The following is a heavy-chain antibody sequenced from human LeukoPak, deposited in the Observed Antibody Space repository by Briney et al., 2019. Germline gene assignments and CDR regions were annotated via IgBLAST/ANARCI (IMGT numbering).Heavy chain of an antibody. CDR1: GVSISSSNSY. Sequence: SETLSLTCTVSGVSISSSNSYWGWVRQPPGKGLEWIGSIYYSGNTYYNASLKSQVSISIDTSKNQFSLRLTSVTAADTAVYYCAELGITMIGGVWGKGTTVTISS. V-gene: IGHV4-39*01. J-gene: IGHJ6*04. CDR2: IYYSGNT. D-gene: IGHD3-10*02. CDR3: AELGITMIGGV.